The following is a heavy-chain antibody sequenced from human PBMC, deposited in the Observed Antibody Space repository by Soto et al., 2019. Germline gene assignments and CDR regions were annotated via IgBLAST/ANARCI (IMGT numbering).Heavy chain of an antibody. CDR2: IYYSGST. V-gene: IGHV4-39*02. Sequence: QLQLQESGPGLVKPSETLSLTCTVSGGSISSSSYYWGWIRQPPGKGLEWIGSIYYSGSTYYNPSLKSRVTISVDTSKNQFSLKLSSVTAADTAVYYCARDRKYSKYCANDCGHYFDYWGQGTLVTVSS. D-gene: IGHD2-8*01. CDR3: ARDRKYSKYCANDCGHYFDY. J-gene: IGHJ4*02. CDR1: GGSISSSSYY.